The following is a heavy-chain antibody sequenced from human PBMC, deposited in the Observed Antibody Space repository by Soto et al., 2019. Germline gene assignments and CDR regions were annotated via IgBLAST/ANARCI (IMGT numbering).Heavy chain of an antibody. V-gene: IGHV1-18*01. CDR3: ARAGQYYDSSGYAD. J-gene: IGHJ4*02. CDR2: ISAYNGNT. D-gene: IGHD3-22*01. Sequence: QVKLVQSGTEVKKPGASMKVSCKASGYSFATSGISWVRQARGQGHEWMGWISAYNGNTNYDQKLQDRIIMTTDTSTSTAYLELRSLRSDDTAVYYCARAGQYYDSSGYADWGQGTLVTVSS. CDR1: GYSFATSG.